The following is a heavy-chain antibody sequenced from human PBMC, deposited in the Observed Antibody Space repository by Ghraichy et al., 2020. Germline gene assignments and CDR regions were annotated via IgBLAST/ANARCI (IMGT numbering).Heavy chain of an antibody. V-gene: IGHV1-2*02. CDR3: ARAGQWLATTGELDY. J-gene: IGHJ4*02. CDR1: GYTFTGYY. Sequence: ASVKVSCKASGYTFTGYYMHWVRQAPGQGLEWMGWINPNSGGTNYAQKFQGRVTMTRDTSIRTAYMELSRLRSDDTAVYYCARAGQWLATTGELDYWGQGTLVTVAS. D-gene: IGHD6-19*01. CDR2: INPNSGGT.